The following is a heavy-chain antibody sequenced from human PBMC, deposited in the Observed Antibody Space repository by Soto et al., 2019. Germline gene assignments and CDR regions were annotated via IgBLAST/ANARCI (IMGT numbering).Heavy chain of an antibody. CDR2: MSGSSSTT. CDR3: AKNQERELPRVIDF. CDR1: GLAFSNYA. D-gene: IGHD1-7*01. Sequence: GGSLRLSCATSGLAFSNYAMSWVRQAPGGGLEWVSSMSGSSSTTYYADSVRGRFTISRDRSKNTLYLQMSSLRAEDTALYYCAKNQERELPRVIDFWGQGTLVTVSS. J-gene: IGHJ4*02. V-gene: IGHV3-23*01.